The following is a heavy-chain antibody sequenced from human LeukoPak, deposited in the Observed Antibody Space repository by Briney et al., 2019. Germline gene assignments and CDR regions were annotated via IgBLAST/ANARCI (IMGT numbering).Heavy chain of an antibody. Sequence: SETLSLTCTVSGGSISSSSYYWGWIRQPPGKGLEWIGSIYYSGSTYYNPSLKSRVTISVDTSKNQFSLKLSSVTAADTAVYYSARDKSRTYGSADAFDIWGQGTMVTVSS. V-gene: IGHV4-39*07. CDR3: ARDKSRTYGSADAFDI. CDR1: GGSISSSSYY. CDR2: IYYSGST. J-gene: IGHJ3*02. D-gene: IGHD3-10*01.